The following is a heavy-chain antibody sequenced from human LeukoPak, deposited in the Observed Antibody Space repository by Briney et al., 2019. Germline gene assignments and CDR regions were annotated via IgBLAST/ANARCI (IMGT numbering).Heavy chain of an antibody. Sequence: SVKVSCKASRGTFSSYAISWVRQAPGQGLEWMGRIIPIFGTANYAQKFQGRVTITADESTSTAYMELSRLRSDDTAVYYCARDERYDSSGYPFDYWGQGTLVTVSS. CDR1: RGTFSSYA. CDR3: ARDERYDSSGYPFDY. V-gene: IGHV1-69*13. D-gene: IGHD3-22*01. J-gene: IGHJ4*02. CDR2: IIPIFGTA.